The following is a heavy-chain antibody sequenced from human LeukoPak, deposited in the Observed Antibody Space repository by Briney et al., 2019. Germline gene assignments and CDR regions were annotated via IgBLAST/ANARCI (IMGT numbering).Heavy chain of an antibody. CDR1: GFTFSSYV. Sequence: GRSLTLSCAASGFTFSSYVMNWVRQAPGKGLEWVSTIGGGGYSTYYADSVKGRFTISRDNSKNTLFLQMNSLRAEDTAIYYCAKGSVSMAGTPGDVWGQGTTVTVSS. J-gene: IGHJ6*02. CDR3: AKGSVSMAGTPGDV. V-gene: IGHV3-23*01. CDR2: IGGGGYST. D-gene: IGHD6-19*01.